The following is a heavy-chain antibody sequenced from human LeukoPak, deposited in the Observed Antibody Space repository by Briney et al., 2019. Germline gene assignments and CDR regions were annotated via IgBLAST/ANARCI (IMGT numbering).Heavy chain of an antibody. CDR3: ARRIAVAGPPFDY. V-gene: IGHV4-38-2*02. D-gene: IGHD6-19*01. J-gene: IGHJ4*02. CDR2: IYHGGST. Sequence: KTSETLSLTCTVSGYSISSGYYWGWIRQPPGKGLEWIGSIYHGGSTYYNPSLKSRVTISVDTSKNQFSLKLSSVTAADTAVYYCARRIAVAGPPFDYWGQGTLVTVSS. CDR1: GYSISSGYY.